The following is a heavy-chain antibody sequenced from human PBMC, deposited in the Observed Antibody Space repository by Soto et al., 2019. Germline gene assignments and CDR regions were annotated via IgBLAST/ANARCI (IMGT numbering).Heavy chain of an antibody. Sequence: QVQLQQWGAGLLKPSETLSLTCAVYGGSFSGYYWRWIRQPPGKGLEWIGEINHSGSTNYNPSLKSRVTTSVDTSKNQFSLKLSSVTAADTAVYYCARVTGRYYYGMDVWGQGTTVTVSS. CDR2: INHSGST. CDR3: ARVTGRYYYGMDV. CDR1: GGSFSGYY. V-gene: IGHV4-34*01. J-gene: IGHJ6*02.